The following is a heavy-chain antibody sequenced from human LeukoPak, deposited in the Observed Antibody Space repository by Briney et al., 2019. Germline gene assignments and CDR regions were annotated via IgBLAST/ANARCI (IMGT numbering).Heavy chain of an antibody. CDR1: GFTFSSYA. V-gene: IGHV3-30-3*01. CDR2: ISYDGSNK. D-gene: IGHD6-19*01. CDR3: AREGAVAGHFDY. J-gene: IGHJ4*02. Sequence: GGSLRLYCAASGFTFSSYAMHWVRQAPGKGLEWVVVISYDGSNKYYADSVKGRFTISRDNSKNTLYLQMNSLRAEDTAVYYCAREGAVAGHFDYWGQGTLVTVSS.